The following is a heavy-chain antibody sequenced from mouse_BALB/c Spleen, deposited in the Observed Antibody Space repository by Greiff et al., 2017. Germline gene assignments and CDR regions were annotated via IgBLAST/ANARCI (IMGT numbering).Heavy chain of an antibody. Sequence: EVKLMESGGGLVQPGGSRKLSCAASGFTFSSFGMHWVRQAPEKGLEWVAYISSGSSTIYYADTVKGRFTISRDNPKNTLFLQMTSLRSEDTAMYYCASSYGNYYFDYWGQGTTLTVSS. CDR3: ASSYGNYYFDY. J-gene: IGHJ2*01. CDR1: GFTFSSFG. CDR2: ISSGSSTI. V-gene: IGHV5-17*02. D-gene: IGHD2-1*01.